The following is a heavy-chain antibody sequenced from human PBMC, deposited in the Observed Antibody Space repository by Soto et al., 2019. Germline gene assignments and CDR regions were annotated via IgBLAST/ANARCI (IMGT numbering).Heavy chain of an antibody. CDR1: GFTVSSNY. CDR3: ARDSALFLAFDI. D-gene: IGHD3-3*01. J-gene: IGHJ3*02. Sequence: PWGSLRLSCAASGFTVSSNYMSWVRQAPGKGLEWVSVIYSGGSTYYADSVKGRFTISRDNSKNTLYLQMNSLRAEDTAVYYCARDSALFLAFDIWGQGTMVPVSS. V-gene: IGHV3-66*01. CDR2: IYSGGST.